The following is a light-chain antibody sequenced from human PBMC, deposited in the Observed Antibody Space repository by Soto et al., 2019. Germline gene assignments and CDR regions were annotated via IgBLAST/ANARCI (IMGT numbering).Light chain of an antibody. CDR2: DVS. V-gene: IGLV2-14*01. CDR1: SDVGAYRY. CDR3: SSYTGGNARVV. J-gene: IGLJ2*01. Sequence: QAVVTQPASVSGSPGQSITISCTGSDVGAYRYVSWYQQHPGKAPRLMIYDVSNRPSGVSDRFSGSKSGNTASLTISGLQPEDEAYFFCSSYTGGNARVVFGGGTKLTVL.